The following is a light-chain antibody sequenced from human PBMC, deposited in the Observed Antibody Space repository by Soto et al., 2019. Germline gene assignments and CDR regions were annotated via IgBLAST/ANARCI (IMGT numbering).Light chain of an antibody. V-gene: IGLV2-11*01. CDR2: DVS. CDR3: CSFAGSYTLYV. CDR1: SSDVGGYSY. J-gene: IGLJ1*01. Sequence: QSALTQPRSVSGSPGQSVTISCTGTSSDVGGYSYVSWFQQHPGKAPKLMIYDVSKRPSGVPDRFSGSKSGNTASLTISGLQYEDESDYYCCSFAGSYTLYVFGSGTKVTVL.